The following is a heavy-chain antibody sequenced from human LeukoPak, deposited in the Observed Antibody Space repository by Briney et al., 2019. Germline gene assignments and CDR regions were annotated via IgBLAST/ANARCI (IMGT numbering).Heavy chain of an antibody. CDR1: GGPISSYY. V-gene: IGHV4-59*08. CDR3: AGHHPRNTVDF. Sequence: SETLSLTCTVSGGPISSYYWSWIRQPPGKGLEWIAYISDIGSINYNPSLRSRVTISLETSKNQFSLKLSSVTAADTAVYYCAGHHPRNTVDFWGQGTLVTVSS. D-gene: IGHD2/OR15-2a*01. CDR2: ISDIGSI. J-gene: IGHJ4*02.